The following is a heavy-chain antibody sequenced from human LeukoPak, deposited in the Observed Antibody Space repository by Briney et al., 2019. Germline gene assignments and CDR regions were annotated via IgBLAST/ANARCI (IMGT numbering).Heavy chain of an antibody. CDR2: INSDGSST. CDR1: GFTFSSYW. D-gene: IGHD3-9*01. V-gene: IGHV3-74*01. Sequence: TGGSLRLSCAASGFTFSSYWMHWVRQAPGKGLVWVSRINSDGSSTSYADSVKGRSTISRDNAKNTLYLQMNSLRAEDTAVYYCARAGYFDWLLSRSDAFDIWGQGTMVTVSS. CDR3: ARAGYFDWLLSRSDAFDI. J-gene: IGHJ3*02.